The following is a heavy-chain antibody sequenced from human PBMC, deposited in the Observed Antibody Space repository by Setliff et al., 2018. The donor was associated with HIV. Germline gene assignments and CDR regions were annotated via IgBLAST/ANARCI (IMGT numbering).Heavy chain of an antibody. V-gene: IGHV1-69*05. CDR1: GDTFNSFP. D-gene: IGHD3-22*01. Sequence: SVKVSCKASGDTFNSFPISWVRQAPGQGLEWMGGIIPRFGSTNLAQKFQGRLTITTDESTSTAYMELTSLTSADTAIYYCARDLRYYDSSGYYYDDWSDPWGQGTPVTVSS. CDR2: IIPRFGST. CDR3: ARDLRYYDSSGYYYDDWSDP. J-gene: IGHJ5*02.